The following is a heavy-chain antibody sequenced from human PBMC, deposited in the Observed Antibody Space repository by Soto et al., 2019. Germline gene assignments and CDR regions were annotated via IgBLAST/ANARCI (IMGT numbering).Heavy chain of an antibody. CDR1: GFSFSSFP. CDR3: ARDGSFAHYGETSTYYLDY. D-gene: IGHD4-17*01. V-gene: IGHV3-48*02. J-gene: IGHJ4*02. Sequence: EVQLVESGGGLLRPGESLRLSCAASGFSFSSFPMNWVRQAPGRGLEWVSYISSLGSTINYADSVRGRFSISRDNGKNPLYLQMTSLRDEDTAVYFCARDGSFAHYGETSTYYLDYWGQGTLVTVSS. CDR2: ISSLGSTI.